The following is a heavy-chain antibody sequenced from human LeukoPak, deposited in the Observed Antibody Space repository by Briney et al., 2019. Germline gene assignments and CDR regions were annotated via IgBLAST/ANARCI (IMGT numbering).Heavy chain of an antibody. J-gene: IGHJ4*02. CDR1: GYTFTSYG. V-gene: IGHV1-46*01. CDR2: INPSGGST. Sequence: GASVKVSCKASGYTFTSYGISRVRQAPGQGLEWMGIINPSGGSTSYAQKFQGRVTMTRDTSTSTVYMELSSLRSEDTAVYYCARDRDSYGIFDYWGQGTLVTVSS. D-gene: IGHD5-18*01. CDR3: ARDRDSYGIFDY.